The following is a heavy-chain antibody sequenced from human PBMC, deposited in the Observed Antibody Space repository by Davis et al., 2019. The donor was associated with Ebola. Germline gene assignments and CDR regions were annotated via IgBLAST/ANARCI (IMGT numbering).Heavy chain of an antibody. CDR1: GFTFSGSA. D-gene: IGHD1-14*01. J-gene: IGHJ6*03. Sequence: GESLKISCAASGFTFSGSAMHWVRQASGKGLEWVGRIRSKANSYATAYAASVKGRFTISRDDSKNTAYLQMNSLKTEDTAVYYCIGNYYYYMDVWGKGTTVTVSS. CDR2: IRSKANSYAT. CDR3: IGNYYYYMDV. V-gene: IGHV3-73*01.